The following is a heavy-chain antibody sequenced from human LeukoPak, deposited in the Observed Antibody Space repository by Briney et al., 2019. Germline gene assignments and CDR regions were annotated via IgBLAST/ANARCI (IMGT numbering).Heavy chain of an antibody. V-gene: IGHV3-21*01. CDR1: GFTFSRYN. D-gene: IGHD1-26*01. CDR3: ARESGSSYVP. CDR2: ISSGSGYI. J-gene: IGHJ5*02. Sequence: NTGGSLRLSCAASGFTFSRYNMNWVRQAPGKGLEWVSSISSGSGYIYYADSVKGRFTISRDNAKNSLYLQMNSLRVEDTAVYYCARESGSSYVPWGQGTLVTVSS.